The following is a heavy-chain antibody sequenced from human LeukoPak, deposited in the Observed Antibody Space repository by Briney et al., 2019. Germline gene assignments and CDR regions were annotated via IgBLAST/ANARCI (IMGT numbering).Heavy chain of an antibody. V-gene: IGHV1-8*01. J-gene: IGHJ5*02. CDR3: VRDGEGVAISVNYWFDP. CDR1: GFTFTSYD. CDR2: MNPNNGNT. D-gene: IGHD3-10*01. Sequence: GASVTVSCKASGFTFTSYDINWVRQASGQGLEWMGWMNPNNGNTGYAQKFQGRVTMTRDTSISTAYMELGGLRSEDTAVYYCVRDGEGVAISVNYWFDPWGQGTLVTVSS.